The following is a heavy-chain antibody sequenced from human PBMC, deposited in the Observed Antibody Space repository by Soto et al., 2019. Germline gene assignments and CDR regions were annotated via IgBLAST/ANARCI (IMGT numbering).Heavy chain of an antibody. V-gene: IGHV1-24*01. CDR2: FDPEDGET. Sequence: ASVKVSCKVSGYTLTELSMHWVRQAPGKGLEWMGGFDPEDGETIYARKFQGRVTMTEDTSTDTAYMELSSLRSEDTAVYYCATVHLRYGYPSWFDPWGQGTLVTAPQ. J-gene: IGHJ5*02. D-gene: IGHD5-18*01. CDR1: GYTLTELS. CDR3: ATVHLRYGYPSWFDP.